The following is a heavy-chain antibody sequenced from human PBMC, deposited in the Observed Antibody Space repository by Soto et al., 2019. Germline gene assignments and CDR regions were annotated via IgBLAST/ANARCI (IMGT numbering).Heavy chain of an antibody. CDR2: ISAYNGNT. V-gene: IGHV1-18*04. D-gene: IGHD3-3*01. Sequence: VASVKVSCKASGYTFTSYGISWVRQAPGQGLEWMGWISAYNGNTNYAQKLQGRVTMTTDTSTSTAYMELRSLRSDDTAVYYCAGDLNMKYYDFWSPLPLGSWFDPWGQGTLVTVSS. J-gene: IGHJ5*02. CDR1: GYTFTSYG. CDR3: AGDLNMKYYDFWSPLPLGSWFDP.